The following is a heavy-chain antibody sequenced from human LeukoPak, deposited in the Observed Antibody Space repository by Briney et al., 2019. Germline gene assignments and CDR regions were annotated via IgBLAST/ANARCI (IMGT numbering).Heavy chain of an antibody. CDR2: IYYSGST. CDR1: GGSISSYY. V-gene: IGHV4-59*01. CDR3: ARGVFSLTGYYDAFDI. D-gene: IGHD3-9*01. Sequence: SETLSLTCTVSGGSISSYYWSWIRQPPGKGLEWIGYIYYSGSTNYNPSLKSRVTISVDTSKNQFSLKLSSVAAADTAVYYCARGVFSLTGYYDAFDIWGQGTLVTVSS. J-gene: IGHJ3*02.